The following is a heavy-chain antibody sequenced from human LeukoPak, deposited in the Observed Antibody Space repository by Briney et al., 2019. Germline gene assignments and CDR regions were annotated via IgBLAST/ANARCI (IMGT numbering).Heavy chain of an antibody. CDR3: AAPSRIQLDY. V-gene: IGHV1-58*01. CDR1: GFTFTSSA. CDR2: IVVGSGNT. J-gene: IGHJ4*02. Sequence: SVKVSFKASGFTFTSSAVQWVRQARGRRLEWIGWIVVGSGNTNYAQMFQGRVTITRDMSTSTAYMELSSLRSEDTAVYYCAAPSRIQLDYWGQGTLVTVSS. D-gene: IGHD5-18*01.